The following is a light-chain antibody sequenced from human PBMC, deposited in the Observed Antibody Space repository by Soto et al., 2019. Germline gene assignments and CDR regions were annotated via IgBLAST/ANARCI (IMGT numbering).Light chain of an antibody. Sequence: EIVMTQSPATLSVSPGERATLSCRSSQTIRNNLAWYQQKPGQAPRLLICGASTRATGIPARFSGSGSGTEFTLTISSLQSEDFAVYYCHHYNNWPRTFGQGTKVDIK. V-gene: IGKV3-15*01. CDR2: GAS. CDR1: QTIRNN. J-gene: IGKJ1*01. CDR3: HHYNNWPRT.